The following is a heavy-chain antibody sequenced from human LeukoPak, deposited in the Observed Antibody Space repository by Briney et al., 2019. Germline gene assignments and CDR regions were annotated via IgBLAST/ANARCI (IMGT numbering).Heavy chain of an antibody. CDR3: ASRVNGHFFDY. Sequence: GGSLRLSCAASGFTFSNAWMAWVRQAPGKGLEWVSYISSSGSTIYYTDSVKGRFTISRDNAKNSLYLQLNSLGAEDTAVYYCASRVNGHFFDYWGQGTLVTVSS. CDR2: ISSSGSTI. D-gene: IGHD3-3*02. J-gene: IGHJ4*02. V-gene: IGHV3-48*04. CDR1: GFTFSNAW.